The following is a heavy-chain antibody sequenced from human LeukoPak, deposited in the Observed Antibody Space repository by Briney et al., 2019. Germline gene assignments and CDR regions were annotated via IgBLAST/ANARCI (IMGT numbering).Heavy chain of an antibody. J-gene: IGHJ5*02. V-gene: IGHV1-8*03. CDR3: ARTLRFLEWLPHFDP. Sequence: ASVKVSCKTSGGTFTSYAITWVRQAPGRGLEWMGWMNPNSGNTGYAQKFQGRVTITRNTSISTAYMELSSLRSEDTAVYYCARTLRFLEWLPHFDPWGQGTLVTVSS. D-gene: IGHD3-3*01. CDR2: MNPNSGNT. CDR1: GGTFTSYA.